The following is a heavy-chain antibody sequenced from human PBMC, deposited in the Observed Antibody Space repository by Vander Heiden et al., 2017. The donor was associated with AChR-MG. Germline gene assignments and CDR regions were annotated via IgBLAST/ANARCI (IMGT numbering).Heavy chain of an antibody. J-gene: IGHJ4*02. D-gene: IGHD6-19*01. CDR2: IRNKDNNYAT. V-gene: IGHV3-73*02. CDR1: GVTFSVSA. Sequence: EVQLVESGGGFVQPGGSLKLSWAAPGVTFSVSAMHWVRQASGKGLEWVGRIRNKDNNYATAYAASVKGRFTISRDDSKNTAYLQMNSLKTEDTAVYYCTRDLEQWLFDYWGQGTLVTVSS. CDR3: TRDLEQWLFDY.